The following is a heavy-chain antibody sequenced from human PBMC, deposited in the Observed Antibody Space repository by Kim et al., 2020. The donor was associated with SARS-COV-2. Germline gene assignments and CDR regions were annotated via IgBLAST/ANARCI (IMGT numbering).Heavy chain of an antibody. J-gene: IGHJ5*02. V-gene: IGHV3-9*01. Sequence: KSRFTISRDNAKDALYLQINSLGAEDTALYYCAKEVKYYLDSSGYYSSWGQGTLVTVSS. CDR3: AKEVKYYLDSSGYYSS. D-gene: IGHD3-22*01.